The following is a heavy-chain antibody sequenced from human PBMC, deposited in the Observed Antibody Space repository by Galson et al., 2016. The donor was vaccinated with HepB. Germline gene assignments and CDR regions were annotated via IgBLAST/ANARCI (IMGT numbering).Heavy chain of an antibody. CDR3: ARDGSGWLFDS. J-gene: IGHJ4*02. Sequence: SLRLSCAASGFTFSNYWMSWIRQSPGKGLEWVGNIKRDGSETYYVDSVRGRFTISRDNASNSLYLQMNSLRAEDTAVYYCARDGSGWLFDSWGQGTLVTVSS. V-gene: IGHV3-7*01. D-gene: IGHD6-19*01. CDR2: IKRDGSET. CDR1: GFTFSNYW.